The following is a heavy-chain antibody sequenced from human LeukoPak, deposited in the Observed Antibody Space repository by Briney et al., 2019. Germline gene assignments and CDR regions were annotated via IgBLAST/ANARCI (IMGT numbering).Heavy chain of an antibody. CDR3: ARGPGYYDSRTYDAFDI. V-gene: IGHV4-34*01. Sequence: SETLSLTCAVYGGSFSGYYWCWIRQPPGKGLEWIGEINHSGSTNYNPSLKSRVTISVDTSKNQFSLKLSSVTAADTAVYYCARGPGYYDSRTYDAFDIWGQGTMVTVSS. CDR1: GGSFSGYY. CDR2: INHSGST. D-gene: IGHD3-22*01. J-gene: IGHJ3*02.